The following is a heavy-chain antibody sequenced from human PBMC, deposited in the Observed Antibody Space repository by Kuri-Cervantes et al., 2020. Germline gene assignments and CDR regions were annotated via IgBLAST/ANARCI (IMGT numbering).Heavy chain of an antibody. CDR1: GFTFSSYA. CDR2: ISYDGSNK. CDR3: ARFRGYCSSTSCSPVGY. J-gene: IGHJ4*02. Sequence: GGSLRLSCAASGFTFSSYAMHWVRQAPGKGLEWVAVISYDGSNKYYADSVKGRFTISRDNSKNTLYLQMNSLRAEDTAVYYCARFRGYCSSTSCSPVGYWGQGTLVTVSS. D-gene: IGHD2-2*01. V-gene: IGHV3-30-3*01.